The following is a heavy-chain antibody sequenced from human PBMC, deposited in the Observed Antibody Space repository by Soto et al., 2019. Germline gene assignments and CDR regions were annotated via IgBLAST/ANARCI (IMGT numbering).Heavy chain of an antibody. D-gene: IGHD3-10*02. CDR3: ARDGSGTMYEGIQWFDP. CDR2: IYYSGST. V-gene: IGHV4-59*01. J-gene: IGHJ5*02. Sequence: PSETLSLTCTVSGGSISSYYWSWIRQPPGKGLEWIGYIYYSGSTNYNPSLKSRVTISVDTSKNQFSLKLSSVTAADTAVYYCARDGSGTMYEGIQWFDPWGQGTLVTVSS. CDR1: GGSISSYY.